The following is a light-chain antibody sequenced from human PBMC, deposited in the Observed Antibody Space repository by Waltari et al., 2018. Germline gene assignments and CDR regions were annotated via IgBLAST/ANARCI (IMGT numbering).Light chain of an antibody. V-gene: IGKV1D-12*01. J-gene: IGKJ4*01. CDR3: QQGNSFPLT. Sequence: DILLTQSPSSASSSVGDRVTTTCRASQDIRHWLAWYQQKPGTAPVLLIYGASYLKSGVPSRFSGSGSGTHFTLTITDLQPEDFATYFCQQGNSFPLTFGGGTRVEIK. CDR2: GAS. CDR1: QDIRHW.